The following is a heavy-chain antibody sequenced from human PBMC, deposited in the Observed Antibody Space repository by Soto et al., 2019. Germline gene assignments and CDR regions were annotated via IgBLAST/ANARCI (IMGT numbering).Heavy chain of an antibody. CDR3: VIFCSSISCYIYGMDV. CDR1: VFTFSIYA. D-gene: IGHD2-2*01. CDR2: ISGSGSSA. Sequence: GGSLSVSCAASVFTFSIYAMNWVRQAPGKGLEWVSAISGSGSSAYYADSVKGRFTISRDNSKNTLYLQMNSLRPEDTAIYYCVIFCSSISCYIYGMDVWGRGTTVTVSS. J-gene: IGHJ6*01. V-gene: IGHV3-23*01.